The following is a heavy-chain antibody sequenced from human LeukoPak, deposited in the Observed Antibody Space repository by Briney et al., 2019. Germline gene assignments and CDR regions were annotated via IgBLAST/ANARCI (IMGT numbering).Heavy chain of an antibody. V-gene: IGHV1-2*02. CDR2: MHPGNGNT. CDR1: VYAFTSNY. J-gene: IGHJ4*02. CDR3: SRGGSYCVGGDCYSFDF. Sequence: ASVTVSCTASVYAFTSNYIRWVRQAPGLGPEWMGWMHPGNGNTRYAEKFQGRVTMTRDTSINPDYMDLSSLRSDDTAVYYFSRGGSYCVGGDCYSFDFWGQGTLVTVSS. D-gene: IGHD2-21*02.